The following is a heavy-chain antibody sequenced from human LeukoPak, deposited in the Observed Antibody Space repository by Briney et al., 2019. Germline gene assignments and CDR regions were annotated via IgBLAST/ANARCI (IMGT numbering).Heavy chain of an antibody. Sequence: SETLSLTCAVSGYSISSGYYWGWIRQPPGKGLEWIGSIYHSGSTYYNPSLKSRVTISVDTSKNQFSLKLSSVTAADAAVYYCARQRDVLRFSEWLLYSDYWGQGTLVTVSS. CDR1: GYSISSGYY. D-gene: IGHD3-3*01. V-gene: IGHV4-38-2*01. J-gene: IGHJ4*02. CDR2: IYHSGST. CDR3: ARQRDVLRFSEWLLYSDY.